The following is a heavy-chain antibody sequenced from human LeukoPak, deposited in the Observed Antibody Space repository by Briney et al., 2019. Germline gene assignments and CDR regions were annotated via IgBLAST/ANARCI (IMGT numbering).Heavy chain of an antibody. CDR1: GGSLRSYY. J-gene: IGHJ4*02. D-gene: IGHD4-23*01. CDR2: ISYSGYT. CDR3: ARGRNDNGGMFFDS. V-gene: IGHV4-59*01. Sequence: PETLSLTCTVSGGSLRSYYWSWIRQAPGKGLEWIGFISYSGYTSYSPSLKSRVAISLDTSKSQFSLRLSSMTAADTAFYYRARGRNDNGGMFFDSWAQGMLVTVSS.